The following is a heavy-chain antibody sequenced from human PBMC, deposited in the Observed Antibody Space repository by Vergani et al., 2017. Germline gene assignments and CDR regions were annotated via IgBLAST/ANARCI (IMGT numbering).Heavy chain of an antibody. J-gene: IGHJ2*01. Sequence: QVQLVQSGAEVKKPGASVKVSCKASGYTFTGYYMHWVRQAPGQGLEWMGWINPNSGGTNYAQKFQGRVTMTRDTSISTAYMELSRLRSDDTAVYYCALEDNKKYSSGWAYWYFDLWGRGTLVTVSS. CDR2: INPNSGGT. CDR3: ALEDNKKYSSGWAYWYFDL. V-gene: IGHV1-2*02. D-gene: IGHD6-19*01. CDR1: GYTFTGYY.